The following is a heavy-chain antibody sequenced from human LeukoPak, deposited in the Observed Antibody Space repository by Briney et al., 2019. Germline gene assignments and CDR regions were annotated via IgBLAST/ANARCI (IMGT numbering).Heavy chain of an antibody. V-gene: IGHV4-39*01. CDR3: ARQDYYDNARVDY. CDR2: IYHSGST. J-gene: IGHJ4*02. CDR1: GGSINSGSYY. Sequence: PSETLSLTCTVSGGSINSGSYYWGWVRQPPGTGLEWIASIYHSGSTYYNPSLKRRVTVTVDTAKNQFSLRLSSVTASDTAVHYCARQDYYDNARVDYWGQGTLVTVSS. D-gene: IGHD3-22*01.